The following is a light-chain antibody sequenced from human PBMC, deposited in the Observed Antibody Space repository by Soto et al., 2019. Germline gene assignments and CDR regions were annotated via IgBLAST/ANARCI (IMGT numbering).Light chain of an antibody. Sequence: QSVLTQPASVSGSPGQSITISCTGTSSDVGGYNYVSWYQHHPGKAPKLMIYDVSNRPSGLSNRFSGSKSGNTASLTISGLQAEDEADYYCSSYTSSTRVVFGGGTKLTVL. J-gene: IGLJ2*01. CDR2: DVS. CDR1: SSDVGGYNY. V-gene: IGLV2-14*03. CDR3: SSYTSSTRVV.